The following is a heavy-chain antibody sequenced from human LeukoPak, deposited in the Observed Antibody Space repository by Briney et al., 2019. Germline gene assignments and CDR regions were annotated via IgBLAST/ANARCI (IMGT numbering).Heavy chain of an antibody. D-gene: IGHD1-26*01. CDR3: ATGVGATYNWFDP. CDR1: GCTFTSYY. J-gene: IGHJ5*02. CDR2: INPSGGFI. V-gene: IGHV1-46*01. Sequence: GASVKVSCKASGCTFTSYYMHWVRQAPGQGLEWMGLINPSGGFISYAQKFQGRVTMTRDTSTSTVYMELSSLRSEDTAVYYCATGVGATYNWFDPWGQGTLVTVSS.